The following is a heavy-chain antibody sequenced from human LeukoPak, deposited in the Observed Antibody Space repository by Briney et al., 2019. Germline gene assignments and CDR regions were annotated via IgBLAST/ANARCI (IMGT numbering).Heavy chain of an antibody. Sequence: SETLSLTCTVSGGSMSSGDYYWSWIRQPPGKGLEWIGYIYYSGNTYYNPSLERRVTISVDTSKNQFSLKLNSVTAADTAVYYCARVRGYSGYDVLYLFDYWGQGTLATVSS. V-gene: IGHV4-30-4*08. J-gene: IGHJ4*02. D-gene: IGHD5-12*01. CDR3: ARVRGYSGYDVLYLFDY. CDR2: IYYSGNT. CDR1: GGSMSSGDYY.